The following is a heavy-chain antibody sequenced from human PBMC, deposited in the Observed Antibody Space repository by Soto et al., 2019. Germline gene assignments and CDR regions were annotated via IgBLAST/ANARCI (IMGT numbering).Heavy chain of an antibody. Sequence: VASVKVSCKASGYTFTNNDVSWVRQATGQGLDWMGWMNPGSGDTGYAQKFQGRVTMTRDISIATAYMELNSLTSEDTAIYYCARMESFGSLNWFDPWGQGTLVTVSS. J-gene: IGHJ5*02. CDR1: GYTFTNND. V-gene: IGHV1-8*02. D-gene: IGHD5-18*01. CDR2: MNPGSGDT. CDR3: ARMESFGSLNWFDP.